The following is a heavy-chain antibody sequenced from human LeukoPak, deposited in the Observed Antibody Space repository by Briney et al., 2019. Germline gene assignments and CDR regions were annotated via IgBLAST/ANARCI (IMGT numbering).Heavy chain of an antibody. Sequence: GGSLRLSYAASGFTFSRHSMNWVRQAPGKGLEWVSSVSSSSGSLYYADSVKGRFTISRDKAKNSLYLQMNSLRAEDTAVYYCAALTTVVLDAFDIWGQGTMVTVSS. J-gene: IGHJ3*02. CDR2: VSSSSGSL. CDR1: GFTFSRHS. V-gene: IGHV3-21*01. CDR3: AALTTVVLDAFDI. D-gene: IGHD4-23*01.